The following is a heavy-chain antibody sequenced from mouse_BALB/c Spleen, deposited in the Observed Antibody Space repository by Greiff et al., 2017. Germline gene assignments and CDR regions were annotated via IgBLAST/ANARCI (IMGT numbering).Heavy chain of an antibody. J-gene: IGHJ4*01. CDR2: ISYSGST. V-gene: IGHV3-2*02. CDR1: GYSITSDYA. Sequence: EVQLQESGPGLVKPSQSLSLTCTVTGYSITSDYAWNWIRQFPGNKLEWMGYISYSGSTSYNPSLKSRISITRDTSKNQFFLQLNSVTTEDTATYYCAPHYYGSGAMDYWGQGTSVTVSS. D-gene: IGHD1-1*01. CDR3: APHYYGSGAMDY.